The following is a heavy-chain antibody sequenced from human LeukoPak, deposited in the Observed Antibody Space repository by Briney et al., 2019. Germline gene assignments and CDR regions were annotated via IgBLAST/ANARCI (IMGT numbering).Heavy chain of an antibody. CDR1: GFTFSDYY. CDR2: ISSSGSTI. V-gene: IGHV3-11*04. CDR3: ARERVTKAYRYFDL. J-gene: IGHJ2*01. D-gene: IGHD4-17*01. Sequence: GGSLRLSCAASGFTFSDYYMSWIRQAPGKGLERVSYISSSGSTIYYADSVKGRFTISRDNAKNSLYLQMNSLRAEDTAVYYCARERVTKAYRYFDLWGRGTLVTVSS.